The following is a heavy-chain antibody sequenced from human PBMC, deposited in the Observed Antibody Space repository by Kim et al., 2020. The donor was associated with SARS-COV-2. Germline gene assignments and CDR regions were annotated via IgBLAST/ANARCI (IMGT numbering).Heavy chain of an antibody. CDR1: GFTFSSYG. Sequence: GGSLRLSCAASGFTFSSYGMHWVRQAPGKGLEWVAVISYDGSNKYYADSVKGRFTISRDNSKNTLYLQMNSLRAEDTAVYYCATDGGEWFGDLEVDYWGQGTLVTVSS. J-gene: IGHJ4*02. CDR2: ISYDGSNK. V-gene: IGHV3-33*05. CDR3: ATDGGEWFGDLEVDY. D-gene: IGHD3-10*01.